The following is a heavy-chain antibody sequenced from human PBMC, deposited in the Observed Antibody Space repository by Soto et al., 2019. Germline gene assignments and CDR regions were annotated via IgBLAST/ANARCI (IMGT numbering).Heavy chain of an antibody. D-gene: IGHD6-25*01. CDR3: ARVGAGSGIDY. J-gene: IGHJ4*02. V-gene: IGHV3-48*03. Sequence: PGGSLRLSCAASGFTFSSYEMNWVRQAAGKGLEWVSYISSSGSTIYYADSVKGRFTISRDNAKNSLYLQMNSLRAEDTAVYYCARVGAGSGIDYWGQGTLVTVSS. CDR2: ISSSGSTI. CDR1: GFTFSSYE.